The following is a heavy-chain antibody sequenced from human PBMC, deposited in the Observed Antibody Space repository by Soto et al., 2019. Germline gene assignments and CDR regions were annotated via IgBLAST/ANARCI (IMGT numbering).Heavy chain of an antibody. CDR2: IKQDGSEK. V-gene: IGHV3-7*01. D-gene: IGHD3-10*01. J-gene: IGHJ6*03. CDR3: ARTQGWLDYYYMDV. Sequence: EVQLVESGGGLVQPGGSLRLSCAASGFTFSSYWMSWVRQAPGKGLEWVANIKQDGSEKYYVDSVKGRFTISRDNAKNSLYLQMNSLRAEDTAVYYCARTQGWLDYYYMDVWGKGTTVTVSS. CDR1: GFTFSSYW.